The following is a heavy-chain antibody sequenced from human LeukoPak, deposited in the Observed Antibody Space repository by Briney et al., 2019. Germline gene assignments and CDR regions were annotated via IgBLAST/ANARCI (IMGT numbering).Heavy chain of an antibody. Sequence: GGSLRLSCAASGFTFSSYSMNWVRQAPGKGLEWVSSISSSSSSYIYYADSVKGRFTISRDNAKNSLYLQMNSLRAEDTAVYYCARDPILTGYYIGSFDYWGQGTLVTVSS. J-gene: IGHJ4*02. CDR1: GFTFSSYS. CDR2: ISSSSSSYI. CDR3: ARDPILTGYYIGSFDY. D-gene: IGHD3-9*01. V-gene: IGHV3-21*01.